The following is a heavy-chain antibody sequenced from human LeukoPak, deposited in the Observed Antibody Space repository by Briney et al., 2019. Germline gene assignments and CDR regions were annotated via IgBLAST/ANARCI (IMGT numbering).Heavy chain of an antibody. V-gene: IGHV4-59*08. Sequence: PSETLSLTCTVSGGSISSYYWSWIRQPPGKGLEWIGYIYYTGSTNYDPSLKSRVTISLDTSKNQFSLKLSSVTAADTAMHYCARLPLFHYMDVWGKGTTVTVSS. J-gene: IGHJ6*03. CDR1: GGSISSYY. CDR2: IYYTGST. CDR3: ARLPLFHYMDV. D-gene: IGHD2-21*01.